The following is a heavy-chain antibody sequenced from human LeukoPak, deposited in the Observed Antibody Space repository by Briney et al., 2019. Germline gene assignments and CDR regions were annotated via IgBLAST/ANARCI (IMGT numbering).Heavy chain of an antibody. CDR3: ARDASFGVAQAFDY. CDR2: ISSSSSYI. CDR1: GFTFSSYS. V-gene: IGHV3-21*01. J-gene: IGHJ4*02. Sequence: KPGGSLRLSCAASGFTFSSYSMNWVRQAPGKGLEWASSISSSSSYIYYADSVKGRFTISRDNAKNSLYLQMNSLRAEDTAVYYCARDASFGVAQAFDYWGQGTLVTVSS. D-gene: IGHD3-10*01.